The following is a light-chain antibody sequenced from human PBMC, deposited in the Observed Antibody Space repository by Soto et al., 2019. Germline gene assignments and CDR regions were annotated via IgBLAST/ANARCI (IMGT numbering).Light chain of an antibody. J-gene: IGLJ2*01. CDR1: SSDLGAYKY. CDR2: EVS. Sequence: QSALTQPASVSGSPGQSITISCAGTSSDLGAYKYVSWYQQHPDKAPKLILYEVSRRPSGVSNRFSGSKSGNTASLTISGLLAEDEADYYCCSYRSSSTLVFGGGTQLTV. CDR3: CSYRSSSTLV. V-gene: IGLV2-14*03.